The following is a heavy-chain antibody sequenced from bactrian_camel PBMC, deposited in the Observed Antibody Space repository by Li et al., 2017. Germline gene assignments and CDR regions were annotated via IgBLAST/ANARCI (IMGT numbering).Heavy chain of an antibody. J-gene: IGHJ6*01. V-gene: IGHV3S40*01. Sequence: VQLVESGGDLVQPGRSLRLSCAASGFTFSIYTMSWVRQAPGKGLEWVSAINTGGVSTYYADSVKGRFTISRDNAKNTVYLQLNSLKTEDMAMYYCAKDGSTEGFGFWGQGTQVTVS. CDR1: GFTFSIYT. D-gene: IGHD1*01. CDR2: INTGGVST. CDR3: AKDGSTEGFGF.